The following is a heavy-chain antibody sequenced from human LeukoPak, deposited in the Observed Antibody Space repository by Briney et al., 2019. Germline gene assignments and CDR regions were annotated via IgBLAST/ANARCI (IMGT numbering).Heavy chain of an antibody. CDR3: AKYQQLVGVSFDY. D-gene: IGHD6-13*01. J-gene: IGHJ4*02. Sequence: GGSLRLSCAASGFTFSDYYMSWVRQAPGKGLEWVSAISGSGGSTYYADSVKGRFTISRDNSKNTLYLQMNSLRAEDTAVYYCAKYQQLVGVSFDYWGQGTLVTVSS. V-gene: IGHV3-23*01. CDR2: ISGSGGST. CDR1: GFTFSDYY.